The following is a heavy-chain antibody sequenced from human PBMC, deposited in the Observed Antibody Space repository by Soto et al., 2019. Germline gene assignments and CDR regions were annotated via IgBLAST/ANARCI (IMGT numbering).Heavy chain of an antibody. CDR1: GYTFTSNN. Sequence: ASVKVSCKASGYTFTSNNIHWVRRAPGQGLEWMGRINPSSGGTIYAQKFQGRVSMIRDMSTSTVYMDLSSLRSDDTAVYYCARDIEFDGRGRWFDPWGQGSLVTVSS. D-gene: IGHD2-15*01. CDR3: ARDIEFDGRGRWFDP. V-gene: IGHV1-46*01. J-gene: IGHJ5*02. CDR2: INPSSGGT.